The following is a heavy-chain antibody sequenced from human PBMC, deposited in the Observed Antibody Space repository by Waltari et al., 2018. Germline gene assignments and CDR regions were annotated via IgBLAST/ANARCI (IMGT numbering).Heavy chain of an antibody. J-gene: IGHJ4*02. CDR1: GSTLTELS. Sequence: QVQLVQSGAEVKKPGASVKVSCKVSGSTLTELSMHWVRNATGKGLEWMGGFDPEDGETIYAQKFQGRVTMTEDTSTDTAYMELSSLRSEDTAVYYCASSSYSSSWYVYFDYWGQGTLVTVSS. D-gene: IGHD6-13*01. V-gene: IGHV1-24*01. CDR2: FDPEDGET. CDR3: ASSSYSSSWYVYFDY.